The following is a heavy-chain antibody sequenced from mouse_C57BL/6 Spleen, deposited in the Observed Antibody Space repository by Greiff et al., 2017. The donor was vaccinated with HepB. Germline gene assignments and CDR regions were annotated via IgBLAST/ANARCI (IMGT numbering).Heavy chain of an antibody. CDR3: ARGDGYYDRYYAMDY. D-gene: IGHD2-3*01. Sequence: QVQLQQSGAELVRPGASVTLSCKASGYTFTSYWMHWVKQRPGQGLEWIGEIDPSDSYTNYNQKFKGKSTLTVDKSSSTAYMQLSSLTSEDSAVYYCARGDGYYDRYYAMDYWGQGTSVTVSS. CDR1: GYTFTSYW. CDR2: IDPSDSYT. V-gene: IGHV1-69*01. J-gene: IGHJ4*01.